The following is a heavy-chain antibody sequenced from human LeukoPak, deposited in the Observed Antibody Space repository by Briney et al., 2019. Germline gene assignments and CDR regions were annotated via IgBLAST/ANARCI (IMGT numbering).Heavy chain of an antibody. CDR2: IIPIFGTA. V-gene: IGHV1-69*06. D-gene: IGHD3-22*01. CDR3: ARNRAYYYDSSDALDY. CDR1: GGTFSSYA. J-gene: IGHJ4*02. Sequence: SVKVSCKASGGTFSSYAISWVRQAPGQGLEWMGGIIPIFGTANYAQKFQGRVTITADKSTSTAYMELSSLRSEDTAVYYCARNRAYYYDSSDALDYWGQGTLVTVSS.